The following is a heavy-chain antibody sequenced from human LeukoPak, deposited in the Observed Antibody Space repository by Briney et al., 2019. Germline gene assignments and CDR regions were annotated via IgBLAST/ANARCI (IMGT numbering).Heavy chain of an antibody. D-gene: IGHD3-22*01. CDR3: AKPYDSSGYYFSGGNDAFDI. CDR2: ISWDGGST. Sequence: PGGSLRLSCAASGFTFDDYTMHWVRQAPGKGLEWVSLISWDGGSTYYADSVKGRFTISRDNSKNSLYLQMNSLRTEDTALYYCAKPYDSSGYYFSGGNDAFDIWGQGTMVTVSS. V-gene: IGHV3-43*01. CDR1: GFTFDDYT. J-gene: IGHJ3*02.